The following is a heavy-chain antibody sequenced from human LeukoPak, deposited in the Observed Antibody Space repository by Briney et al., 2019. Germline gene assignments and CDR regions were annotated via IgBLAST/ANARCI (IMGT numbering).Heavy chain of an antibody. V-gene: IGHV3-48*02. CDR2: IDSSSSTI. D-gene: IGHD3-10*01. Sequence: GGSLRLSCAASGFTFSSSSMTWVRQAPGRGLEWVSYIDSSSSTIYSADSVRGRFTISRDNAENSLYLQMSSLRDEDTAVYYCARAPMVRGVITSFDQWGQGTLVTVSS. CDR3: ARAPMVRGVITSFDQ. CDR1: GFTFSSSS. J-gene: IGHJ4*02.